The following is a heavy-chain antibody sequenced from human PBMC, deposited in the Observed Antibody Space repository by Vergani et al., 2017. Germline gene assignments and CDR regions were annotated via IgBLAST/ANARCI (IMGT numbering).Heavy chain of an antibody. Sequence: QLQLQESGPGLVKPSETLSLTCTVSGGSISSSSYYWGWIRQPPGKGLEWIGSIYYSGSTYYNPSLKSLVTISVDTSKNQFSLKLSSVTAADTAVYYCASPLAAPKIPGAFDIWGQGTMVTVSS. CDR1: GGSISSSSYY. D-gene: IGHD2-15*01. V-gene: IGHV4-39*01. CDR3: ASPLAAPKIPGAFDI. J-gene: IGHJ3*02. CDR2: IYYSGST.